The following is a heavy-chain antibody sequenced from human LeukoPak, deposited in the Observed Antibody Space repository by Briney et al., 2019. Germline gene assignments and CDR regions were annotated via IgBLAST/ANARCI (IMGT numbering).Heavy chain of an antibody. V-gene: IGHV3-7*01. J-gene: IGHJ6*03. D-gene: IGHD5-18*01. Sequence: GGSLRLSCAASGFTFSSYWMSWVRQAPGKGLEWVANIKQDGSEKYYVDSVKGRFTISRDNAKNSLYLQMNNLRAEDTAVYYCARLAGYSYGWYYYYYMDVWGKGTTVTVSS. CDR3: ARLAGYSYGWYYYYYMDV. CDR1: GFTFSSYW. CDR2: IKQDGSEK.